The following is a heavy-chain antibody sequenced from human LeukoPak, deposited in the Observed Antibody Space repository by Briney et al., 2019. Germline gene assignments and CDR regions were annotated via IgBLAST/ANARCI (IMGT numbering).Heavy chain of an antibody. D-gene: IGHD3-10*01. CDR3: ASPLSITMVRGVKGYYDMDD. Sequence: GGSLRLSCAASGFTVSSNYMSWVRQAPGKGLEWVSVIYSGGSTYYADSVKGRFTISRDNSKNTLYLQMNSLRAEDTAVYYCASPLSITMVRGVKGYYDMDDWGRGTTVTVSS. CDR2: IYSGGST. J-gene: IGHJ6*04. CDR1: GFTVSSNY. V-gene: IGHV3-53*01.